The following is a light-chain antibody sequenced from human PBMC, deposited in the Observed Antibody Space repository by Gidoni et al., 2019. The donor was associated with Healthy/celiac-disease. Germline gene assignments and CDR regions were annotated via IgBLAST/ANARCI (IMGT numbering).Light chain of an antibody. Sequence: QSVLTQPPSVSGAPGQRVTISCTGSSSNIGAGYDVHWYQQLPGTAPKLLLYGTSNRPSGVPDRFSGSKSGTSASLAIPGLQAEVEADYYCQSYDSSLSGPLFGGGTKLTVL. CDR1: SSNIGAGYD. J-gene: IGLJ2*01. CDR3: QSYDSSLSGPL. CDR2: GTS. V-gene: IGLV1-40*01.